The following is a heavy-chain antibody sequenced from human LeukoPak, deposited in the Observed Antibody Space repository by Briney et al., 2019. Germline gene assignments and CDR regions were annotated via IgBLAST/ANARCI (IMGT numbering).Heavy chain of an antibody. CDR1: GFTVSSNY. CDR2: IYSGGST. CDR3: AKDKATGEGEKLDY. V-gene: IGHV3-53*01. J-gene: IGHJ4*02. D-gene: IGHD3-16*01. Sequence: GGSLRLSCAASGFTVSSNYMSWVRQAPGKGLEWVSVIYSGGSTYYADSVKGRFTISRDNSKNTLYLQMNSLRAEDTAVYYCAKDKATGEGEKLDYWGQGTLVTVSS.